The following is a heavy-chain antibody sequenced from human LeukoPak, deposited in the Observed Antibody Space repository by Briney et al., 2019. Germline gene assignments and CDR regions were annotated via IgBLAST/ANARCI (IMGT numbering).Heavy chain of an antibody. V-gene: IGHV1-18*01. D-gene: IGHD3-10*01. CDR1: GYTFTSYG. J-gene: IGHJ3*02. Sequence: GASVKVSCKASGYTFTSYGISWVPQAPGQGLEWMGWISAYNGNTNYAQKLQGRVTMTTDTSTSTAYIELRSLRSDDTAVYYCARPGAADAFDIWGQGTMVTVSS. CDR2: ISAYNGNT. CDR3: ARPGAADAFDI.